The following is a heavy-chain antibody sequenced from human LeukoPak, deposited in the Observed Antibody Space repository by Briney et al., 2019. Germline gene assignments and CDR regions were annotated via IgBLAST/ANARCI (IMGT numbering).Heavy chain of an antibody. V-gene: IGHV3-21*01. J-gene: IGHJ4*02. D-gene: IGHD5-12*01. CDR1: GFTFSSYS. CDR3: ARGGGYSGYGDEGEGW. Sequence: GGSLRLSCAASGFTFSSYSMNWVRQAPGKGLEWVSSISSSSSYIYYADSVKGRFTISRDNAKNSLYLQMNSLRAEDTAVYYCARGGGYSGYGDEGEGWWGQGTLATVSS. CDR2: ISSSSSYI.